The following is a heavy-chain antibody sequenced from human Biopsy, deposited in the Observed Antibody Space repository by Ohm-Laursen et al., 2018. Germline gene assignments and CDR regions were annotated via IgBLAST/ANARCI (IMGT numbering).Heavy chain of an antibody. CDR1: GYSFTKYY. D-gene: IGHD3-9*01. V-gene: IGHV1-46*01. CDR2: INPTGGTT. CDR3: ARDETGSSVFGPYYYGIDV. J-gene: IGHJ6*02. Sequence: ATVKISCKASGYSFTKYYINWVRQAPGQGLEWMGIINPTGGTTSYAEKFQGRVTLTRDTSTGTVYLELNSLIYEDTALYYCARDETGSSVFGPYYYGIDVWGQGTTVTVSS.